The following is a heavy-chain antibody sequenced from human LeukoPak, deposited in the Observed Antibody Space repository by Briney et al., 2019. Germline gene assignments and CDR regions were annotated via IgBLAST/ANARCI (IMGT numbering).Heavy chain of an antibody. CDR1: GGSFSGYY. V-gene: IGHV4-34*01. Sequence: PSETLSLTCAVYGGSFSGYYWSWIRQPPGKGLEWIGEINHSGSTNYNPSLKSRVTISVDTSKNQFSLKLSSVTAADTAVYYCARVGSTMVRGAYYYYYYYMDVWGKGTTVTVSS. CDR2: INHSGST. J-gene: IGHJ6*03. D-gene: IGHD3-10*01. CDR3: ARVGSTMVRGAYYYYYYYMDV.